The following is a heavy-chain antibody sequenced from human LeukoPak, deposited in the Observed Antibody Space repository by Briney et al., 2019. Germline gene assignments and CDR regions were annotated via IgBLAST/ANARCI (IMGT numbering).Heavy chain of an antibody. CDR2: INPNSGGT. J-gene: IGHJ3*02. Sequence: GASVKVSCKASGYTFTGYNMHWVRQAPGQGLEWMGWINPNSGGTNYAQKFEGRVTMTRDTSVNTAYMELSRLGSDDTAVYYCARNSQYDSLGHDAFDIWGQGTMVTVSS. CDR1: GYTFTGYN. D-gene: IGHD2-15*01. CDR3: ARNSQYDSLGHDAFDI. V-gene: IGHV1-2*02.